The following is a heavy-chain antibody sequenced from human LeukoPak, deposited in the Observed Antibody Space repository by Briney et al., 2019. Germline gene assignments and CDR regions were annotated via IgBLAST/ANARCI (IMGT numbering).Heavy chain of an antibody. V-gene: IGHV3-30-3*01. CDR3: ARTTLVWLADY. CDR2: ISYDGSNK. CDR1: GFTFSSYA. D-gene: IGHD5-24*01. Sequence: GGSLRLSCAASGFTFSSYAMHWVRQAPGKGLEWVAVISYDGSNKYYADSVRGRFTISRDNSKNTLYLLMNSLRAEDTAVYYCARTTLVWLADYWGQGTLVTVSS. J-gene: IGHJ4*02.